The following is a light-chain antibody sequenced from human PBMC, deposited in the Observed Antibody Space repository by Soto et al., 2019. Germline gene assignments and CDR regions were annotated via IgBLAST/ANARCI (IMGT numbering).Light chain of an antibody. CDR1: TPNIGSNS. V-gene: IGLV1-44*01. CDR2: SHN. J-gene: IGLJ3*02. CDR3: STWDDSLNVPV. Sequence: QSVLTQPPSASGTPGQRVTISCSGSTPNIGSNSVSWYRQLPGTAPKLLIYSHNQRPSGVPDRFSGSKSGTSASLAISGLQSKDEADYYCSTWDDSLNVPVFGGGTKVTVL.